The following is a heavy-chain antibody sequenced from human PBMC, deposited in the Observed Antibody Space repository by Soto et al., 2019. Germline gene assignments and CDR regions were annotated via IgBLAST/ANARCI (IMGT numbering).Heavy chain of an antibody. J-gene: IGHJ4*02. Sequence: EVQLVESGGGLVKPGGSLRLSCAASGFTFSSYSMNWVRQAPGKGLEWVSSISSSSRYIYYADSVKGRFTISRDNAKNSLYLQMNRLRAEDTAVYYCASISGILDYWGKGTLVTVSS. CDR1: GFTFSSYS. CDR2: ISSSSRYI. D-gene: IGHD1-26*01. CDR3: ASISGILDY. V-gene: IGHV3-21*01.